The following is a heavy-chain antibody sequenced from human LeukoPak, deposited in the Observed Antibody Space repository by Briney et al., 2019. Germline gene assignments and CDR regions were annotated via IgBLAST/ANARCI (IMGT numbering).Heavy chain of an antibody. CDR2: IKQDGSEK. V-gene: IGHV3-7*01. CDR1: GFTFSNAW. Sequence: PGGCLRLSCAASGFTFSNAWMSWVRQAPGKGLEWVANIKQDGSEKYYVDSVKGRFTISRDNAKNSLYLQMNSLRAEDTAVYYCARDRSTADYWGQGTLVTVSS. D-gene: IGHD2-8*02. CDR3: ARDRSTADY. J-gene: IGHJ4*02.